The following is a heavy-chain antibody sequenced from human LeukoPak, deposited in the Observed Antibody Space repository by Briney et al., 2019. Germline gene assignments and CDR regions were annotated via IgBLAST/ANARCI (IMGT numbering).Heavy chain of an antibody. D-gene: IGHD1-20*01. Sequence: PGGSLRLSCVASGFTFSSYSMNWVRQAPGKGLEWVSSISKTSNDIHYADSVKGRFTISRDNAKNSLYLQMNSLRAEDTAVYYCARDNWHAAPGGFDPWGQGSLVTVSS. CDR3: ARDNWHAAPGGFDP. CDR2: ISKTSNDI. V-gene: IGHV3-21*01. CDR1: GFTFSSYS. J-gene: IGHJ5*02.